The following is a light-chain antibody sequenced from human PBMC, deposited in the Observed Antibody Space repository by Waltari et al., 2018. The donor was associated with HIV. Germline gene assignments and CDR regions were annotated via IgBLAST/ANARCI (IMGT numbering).Light chain of an antibody. CDR1: SSNIGSNY. CDR2: RNN. Sequence: QSVLTQPPSASGTPGQRVTISCSGSSSNIGSNYVYWYQQLPGTAPKLLIYRNNQRPSGVPDRFSGSKSGTSASLAISGVRSEDEADYYCAAWDDSLLYVFGTGTKVTVL. J-gene: IGLJ1*01. V-gene: IGLV1-47*01. CDR3: AAWDDSLLYV.